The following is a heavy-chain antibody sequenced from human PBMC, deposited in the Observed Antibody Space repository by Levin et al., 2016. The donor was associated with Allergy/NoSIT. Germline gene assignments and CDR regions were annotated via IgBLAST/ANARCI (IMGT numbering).Heavy chain of an antibody. J-gene: IGHJ4*02. CDR2: INWNGGST. V-gene: IGHV3-20*04. D-gene: IGHD3-22*01. Sequence: GESLKISCAASGFTFDDYGMSWVRQAPGKGLEWVSGINWNGGSTGYADSVKGRFTISRDNAKNSLYLQMNSLRAEDTALYYCAREGGDSSGYLYYFDYWGQGTLVTVSS. CDR1: GFTFDDYG. CDR3: AREGGDSSGYLYYFDY.